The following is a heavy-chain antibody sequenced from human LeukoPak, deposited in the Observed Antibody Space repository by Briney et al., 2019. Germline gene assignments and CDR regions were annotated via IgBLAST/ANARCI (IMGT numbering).Heavy chain of an antibody. V-gene: IGHV6-1*01. J-gene: IGHJ4*02. CDR2: TYYRSRWYS. Sequence: SQTLSLTCAISGDSVSSNSAAWYWIRQSPSRGLEWLGRTYYRSRWYSDYAVPVKSRITIGPDTSNNQFSLQLNTVTPDDTAVYYCARVGSSWYFDCWGQGTLVTVSS. CDR1: GDSVSSNSAA. CDR3: ARVGSSWYFDC. D-gene: IGHD6-13*01.